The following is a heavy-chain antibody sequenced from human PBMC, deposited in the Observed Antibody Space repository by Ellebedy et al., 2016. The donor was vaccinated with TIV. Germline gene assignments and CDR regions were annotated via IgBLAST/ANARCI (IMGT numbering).Heavy chain of an antibody. Sequence: ESLKISXAASGFTFSDYYMSWIRQAPGKGLEWIGYIYYSGSTNYNPSLKSRFTISVDTSKNQFSLKLSSVTAADTAVYYCARDRGQWLDNWFDPWGQGTLGTVSS. D-gene: IGHD6-19*01. CDR2: IYYSGST. J-gene: IGHJ5*02. CDR3: ARDRGQWLDNWFDP. CDR1: GFTFSDYY. V-gene: IGHV4-59*01.